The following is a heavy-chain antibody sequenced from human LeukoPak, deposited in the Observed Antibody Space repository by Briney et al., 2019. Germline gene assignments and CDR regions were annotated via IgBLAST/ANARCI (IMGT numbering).Heavy chain of an antibody. CDR2: ITSSGSTI. D-gene: IGHD1-26*01. CDR1: RFTLRSYG. J-gene: IGHJ4*02. Sequence: GGSLRLSCAASRFTLRSYGMNWVRQAPGKGLEWVSYITSSGSTIYYADSVKGRFTISRDNAKTSLYLQMNSLRAEDTAVYYCASEFIVGATFDYWGQGTLVTVSS. V-gene: IGHV3-48*03. CDR3: ASEFIVGATFDY.